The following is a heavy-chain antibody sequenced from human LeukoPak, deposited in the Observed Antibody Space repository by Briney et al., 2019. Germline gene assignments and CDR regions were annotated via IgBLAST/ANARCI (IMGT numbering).Heavy chain of an antibody. Sequence: PGGSLRLSCTASGFTFGDYAMSWFRQAPGKGLEWVSTMSGDATSTYYADSVKGRFTISRDNSKTTLFLQMNSLRAEDTAVYYCAKRTSGSSWYSSDSWGQGTLVTVSS. CDR3: AKRTSGSSWYSSDS. CDR1: GFTFGDYA. V-gene: IGHV3-23*01. CDR2: MSGDATST. D-gene: IGHD6-13*01. J-gene: IGHJ4*02.